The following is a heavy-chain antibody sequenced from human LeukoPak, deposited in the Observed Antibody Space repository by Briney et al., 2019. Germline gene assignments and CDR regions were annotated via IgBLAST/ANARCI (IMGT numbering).Heavy chain of an antibody. CDR2: ISSSGSTK. D-gene: IGHD1-14*01. J-gene: IGHJ4*02. CDR1: GFTLSSYE. Sequence: GGSLRLSCEASGFTLSSYEMNWVRQAPGKGLEWVSYISSSGSTKSYADSVRGRFTIFRDNAKNSLFLQMNSLRAEDTAVYYCASGTQSDCWGQGTLVTVSS. CDR3: ASGTQSDC. V-gene: IGHV3-48*03.